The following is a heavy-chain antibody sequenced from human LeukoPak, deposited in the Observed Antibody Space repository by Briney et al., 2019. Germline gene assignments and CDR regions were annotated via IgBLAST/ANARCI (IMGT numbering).Heavy chain of an antibody. CDR2: INPSDGNT. Sequence: ASVKVSCKASGYTFTTYKIHWVRQAPGQGLEWVGIINPSDGNTRNAQKFQGRVTMTRDTSTGTVYLELSSLRSEDTAVYYCAKDGGSYSTDYGGQGPLVTVSS. CDR1: GYTFTTYK. J-gene: IGHJ4*02. D-gene: IGHD3-10*01. CDR3: AKDGGSYSTDY. V-gene: IGHV1-46*01.